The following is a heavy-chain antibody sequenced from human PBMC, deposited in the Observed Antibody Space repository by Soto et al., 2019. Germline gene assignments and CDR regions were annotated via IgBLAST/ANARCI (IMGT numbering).Heavy chain of an antibody. CDR1: GGTFSSYA. Sequence: QVQLVQSGAEVKKPGSSVKVSCKASGGTFSSYAISWVRQAPGQGLEWMGGIIPIFGTANYAQKFQGRVTFTADESTSTAYMELSSLRSEDTAVYYCARDFEPRYCSGGSCPKTDYWGQGTLVTVSS. J-gene: IGHJ4*02. CDR3: ARDFEPRYCSGGSCPKTDY. CDR2: IIPIFGTA. V-gene: IGHV1-69*01. D-gene: IGHD2-15*01.